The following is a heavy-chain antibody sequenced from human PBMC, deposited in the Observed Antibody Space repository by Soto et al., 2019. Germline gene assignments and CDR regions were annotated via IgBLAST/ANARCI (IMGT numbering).Heavy chain of an antibody. CDR2: IYYSGST. V-gene: IGHV4-30-4*01. Sequence: SETLSLTCTVSGGSFSGGDYYWSWIRQPPGKGLEWIGYIYYSGSTYYNPSLKSRVIISVDTSKNQFSLNLNSVTAADTALYYCARFTVRGLKYFDFWGQGTPVTVSS. D-gene: IGHD3-10*01. J-gene: IGHJ4*02. CDR3: ARFTVRGLKYFDF. CDR1: GGSFSGGDYY.